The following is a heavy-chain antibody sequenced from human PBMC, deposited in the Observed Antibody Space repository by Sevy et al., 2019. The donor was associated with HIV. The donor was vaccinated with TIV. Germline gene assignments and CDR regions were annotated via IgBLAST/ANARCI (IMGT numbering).Heavy chain of an antibody. CDR3: TTDAGMIPWYALQH. V-gene: IGHV3-15*01. Sequence: GGSLRLSCAASGFSFTDAWMRWVRQAPGQGLEWIGRIKSNIDGGTADYAAAVRGRFTISRDDSENAVYLQLNSLKTEDTAVYYCTTDAGMIPWYALQHWGRGTLVTVSS. J-gene: IGHJ1*01. CDR2: IKSNIDGGTA. D-gene: IGHD2-8*01. CDR1: GFSFTDAW.